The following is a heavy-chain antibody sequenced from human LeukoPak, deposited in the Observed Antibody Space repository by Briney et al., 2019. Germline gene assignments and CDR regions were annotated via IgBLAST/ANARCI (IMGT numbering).Heavy chain of an antibody. Sequence: GRSLRLSCAASGFTFNSFGMHWVRQAPGKGLEWVALISYDGSNKYYADSVKGRFTISRDNSKNTLYLQMNSLRAEDAAVYYCAKDWDPGYYDSSGSYPDYWGQGTLVTVSS. V-gene: IGHV3-30*18. CDR3: AKDWDPGYYDSSGSYPDY. CDR2: ISYDGSNK. CDR1: GFTFNSFG. D-gene: IGHD3-22*01. J-gene: IGHJ4*02.